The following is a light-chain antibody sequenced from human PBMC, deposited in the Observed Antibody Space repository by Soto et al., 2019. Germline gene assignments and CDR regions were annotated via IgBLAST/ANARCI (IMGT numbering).Light chain of an antibody. CDR1: QSVSSN. CDR2: GAS. V-gene: IGKV3-15*01. CDR3: QQYHNWPPFT. J-gene: IGKJ3*01. Sequence: EIVMTQSPATLSVSPGERATLSCRASQSVSSNLAWYQQKPGQAPRLLIYGASTRATGIPARFSGSGSGTEFTLTISSLQSEDLAVYYCQQYHNWPPFTFGPVTKVDIK.